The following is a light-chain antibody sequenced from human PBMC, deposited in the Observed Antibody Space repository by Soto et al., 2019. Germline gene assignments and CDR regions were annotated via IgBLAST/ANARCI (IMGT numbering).Light chain of an antibody. J-gene: IGKJ4*01. Sequence: DIQMTQSPSSLSTSVGDRVTITCQASHDISNYLNWYQQKPGKAPKLLIYDASTLEIGVPSRFSGSGSGTDFTFTISSLQPEDIATYYCQQYDSLPLTFGGGTKVEIK. V-gene: IGKV1-33*01. CDR2: DAS. CDR1: HDISNY. CDR3: QQYDSLPLT.